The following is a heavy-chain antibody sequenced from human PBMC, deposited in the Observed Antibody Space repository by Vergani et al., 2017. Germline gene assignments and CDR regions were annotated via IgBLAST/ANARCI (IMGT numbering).Heavy chain of an antibody. J-gene: IGHJ4*02. D-gene: IGHD3-22*01. CDR1: GFTFNSYA. CDR3: AKVGLYDSKDY. Sequence: QLLESGGGLIQPGGSLRLSCAASGFTFNSYAMTWVRQAPGKGLEWVSGINNNGGSTYYADSVKGRFTISRDNSKNTLYLQMNSLRAEDTAVYYCAKVGLYDSKDYWGQGTLVTVSS. CDR2: INNNGGST. V-gene: IGHV3-23*01.